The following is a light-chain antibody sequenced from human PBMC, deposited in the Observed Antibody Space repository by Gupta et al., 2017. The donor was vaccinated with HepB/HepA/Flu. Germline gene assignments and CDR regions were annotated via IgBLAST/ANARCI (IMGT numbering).Light chain of an antibody. CDR3: QQNDSTPWT. CDR1: QSIRAY. J-gene: IGKJ1*01. CDR2: GAS. Sequence: DIQMTQSPPSLSASVGDRISITCRAGQSIRAYLNWYQQRPGKAPNLLIYGASNLKTGVPSRFSGSGSGTEFTLTISSLQPEDFATYFCQQNDSTPWTFGRGTKVDMK. V-gene: IGKV1-39*01.